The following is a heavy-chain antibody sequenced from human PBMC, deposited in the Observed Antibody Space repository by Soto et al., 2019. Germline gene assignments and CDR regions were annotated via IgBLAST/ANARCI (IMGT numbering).Heavy chain of an antibody. CDR3: ARDEYYDSNYWFEH. V-gene: IGHV4-4*07. CDR2: VYSTGTT. CDR1: GGSIRNYY. D-gene: IGHD3-22*01. Sequence: SETLSLTCTVSGGSIRNYYWSWIRQPAGKGLEWIGRVYSTGTTNYNPSLWRRIAMSVDTSKKQFSWRLDSETAADTATYFCARDEYYDSNYWFEHWGVGTLVTV. J-gene: IGHJ5*02.